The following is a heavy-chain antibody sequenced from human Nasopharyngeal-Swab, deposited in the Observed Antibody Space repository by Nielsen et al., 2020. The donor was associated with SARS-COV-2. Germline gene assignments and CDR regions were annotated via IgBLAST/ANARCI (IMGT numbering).Heavy chain of an antibody. Sequence: GESLNISCKGSGYIFTSQWIAWVRQMPGKGLEWMGVIYPGDSDTRIIPSFQGQVTISADKSISTAYLQWSSLKASDTDMYYCARGGSGSYIDYWGQGTLVNVSS. CDR1: GYIFTSQW. CDR3: ARGGSGSYIDY. D-gene: IGHD3-10*01. V-gene: IGHV5-51*01. CDR2: IYPGDSDT. J-gene: IGHJ4*02.